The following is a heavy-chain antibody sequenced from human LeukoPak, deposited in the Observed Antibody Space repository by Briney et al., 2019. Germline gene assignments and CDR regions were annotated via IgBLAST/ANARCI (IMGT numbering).Heavy chain of an antibody. CDR1: GYAFTTNY. CDR2: INPSVGST. V-gene: IGHV1-46*01. D-gene: IGHD2-15*01. J-gene: IGHJ4*02. Sequence: ASVSVSCKVSGYAFTTNYIHWVRQAPGQGGQCGGPINPSVGSTTYGQRFRGRVTMTRDTSTATVYMDLSSLTSEDTAIYYCAKGYCTGASCYVLDSWGQGTLVTVSS. CDR3: AKGYCTGASCYVLDS.